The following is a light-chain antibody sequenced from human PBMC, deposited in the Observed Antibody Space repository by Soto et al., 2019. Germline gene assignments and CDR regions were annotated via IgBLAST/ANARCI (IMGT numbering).Light chain of an antibody. CDR2: GAS. Sequence: EIVMTQSPATLSLSPGERATLSCRASQSVSSYLAWYQQKPGQAPRLLIYGASTRATGIPARFSGSGSGTEFTLTISSLQSEDFAAYYCQQYNNWPPITFGQGTRLEIK. CDR1: QSVSSY. CDR3: QQYNNWPPIT. J-gene: IGKJ5*01. V-gene: IGKV3-15*01.